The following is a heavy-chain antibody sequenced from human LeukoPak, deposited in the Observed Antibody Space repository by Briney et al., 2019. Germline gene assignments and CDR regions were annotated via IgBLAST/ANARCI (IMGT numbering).Heavy chain of an antibody. V-gene: IGHV3-53*01. J-gene: IGHJ3*02. CDR1: GLTVSSNY. CDR2: IYSGGST. Sequence: GGCLRLSCAASGLTVSSNYMSWVRQAPGKGLEWVSVIYSGGSTYYADSVKGRFTISRDNSKNTLYLQMNSLRAEDTAVYYCARDSSGYYYYAFDIWGQGTMVTVSS. D-gene: IGHD3-22*01. CDR3: ARDSSGYYYYAFDI.